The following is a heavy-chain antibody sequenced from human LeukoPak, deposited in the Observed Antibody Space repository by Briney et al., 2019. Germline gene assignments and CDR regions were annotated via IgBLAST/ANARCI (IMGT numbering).Heavy chain of an antibody. D-gene: IGHD3-16*01. CDR2: IYYTGST. CDR1: GGSINSGGHY. V-gene: IGHV4-31*03. J-gene: IGHJ5*02. CDR3: VRNIGGQRIRFDP. Sequence: SETLSVTCSVSGGSINSGGHYWNWIRQRPGKGLEWIGYIYYTGSTFYNPSLKRRVTMSVDKSKNQFSLKLSSVTAADTAVYYCVRNIGGQRIRFDPWGPGALVTVSS.